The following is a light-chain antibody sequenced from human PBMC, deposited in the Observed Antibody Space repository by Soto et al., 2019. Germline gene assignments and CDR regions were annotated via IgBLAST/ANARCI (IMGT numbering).Light chain of an antibody. CDR1: QSVLYSSNNKNY. J-gene: IGKJ2*01. CDR2: WAS. CDR3: QQHYSTPYT. Sequence: DIVMTQSPDSLAVSLGERATINCKSSQSVLYSSNNKNYLAWYQQKPGQPPKLLIYWASTRESGVPDRFSGSGSGKDVTLTISSLQAEDVAVYYCQQHYSTPYTFGQGTKLEIK. V-gene: IGKV4-1*01.